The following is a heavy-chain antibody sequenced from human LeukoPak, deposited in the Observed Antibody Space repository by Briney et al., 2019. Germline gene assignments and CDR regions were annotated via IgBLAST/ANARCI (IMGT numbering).Heavy chain of an antibody. D-gene: IGHD1-1*01. CDR2: IYYSGST. J-gene: IGHJ3*02. CDR3: ARDENGSEAFVI. Sequence: PSETLSLTCTVSGGSISSYYWSWIRQPPGKGLEWIGYIYYSGSTNYNPSLKSRVTISVDTSKNQFSLKLSSVTAADTAVYYCARDENGSEAFVIWGQGTMVTVSS. V-gene: IGHV4-59*01. CDR1: GGSISSYY.